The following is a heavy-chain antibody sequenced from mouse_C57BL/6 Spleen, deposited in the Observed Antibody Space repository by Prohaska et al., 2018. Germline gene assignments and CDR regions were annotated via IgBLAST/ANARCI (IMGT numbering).Heavy chain of an antibody. D-gene: IGHD1-1*01. CDR2: MRVKSDNYAT. J-gene: IGHJ3*01. CDR1: GFTFSNYW. Sequence: EVKLEESGGGLVQPGGSMKLSCVASGFTFSNYWMNFVRQSPEKGVEWVAQMRVKSDNYATHYAKSVKGRFTSSRDEYKSSVYLKMNNLRAEDTGSYYCTGEVVHWGQGTLVTVSA. CDR3: TGEVVH. V-gene: IGHV6-3*01.